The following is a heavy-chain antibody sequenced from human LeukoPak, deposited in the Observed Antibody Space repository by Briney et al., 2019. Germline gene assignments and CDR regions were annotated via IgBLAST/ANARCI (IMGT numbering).Heavy chain of an antibody. J-gene: IGHJ4*01. CDR3: TRGLQERDIIRGFDF. CDR1: GVSISSGSYY. V-gene: IGHV4-61*02. CDR2: ICTSGGT. Sequence: PSETLSFTGTGSGVSISSGSYYWSWIRQPAGKGLEWIGRICTSGGTNYNPSLKSRVTISVDTSKNQFSLTLNSVTAADTAVYFCTRGLQERDIIRGFDFWGPGILVTVSS. D-gene: IGHD3-10*01.